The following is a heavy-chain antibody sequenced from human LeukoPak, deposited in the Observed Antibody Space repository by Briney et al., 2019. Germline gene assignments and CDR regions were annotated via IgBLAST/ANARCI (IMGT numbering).Heavy chain of an antibody. V-gene: IGHV3-7*05. Sequence: TGVSLRLSCAASGFTLSSYWMSWVRQAPGKGLEWLANINLDGSVKNYVDSVKGRFTIARDNAKNSLHLQINSLRAEDTAVYYCAKAEGSSGLNYWGQGTLVTVSS. D-gene: IGHD6-19*01. J-gene: IGHJ4*02. CDR2: INLDGSVK. CDR3: AKAEGSSGLNY. CDR1: GFTLSSYW.